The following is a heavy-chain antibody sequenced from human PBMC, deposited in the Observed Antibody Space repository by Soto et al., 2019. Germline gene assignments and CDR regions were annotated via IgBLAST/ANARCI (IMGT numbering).Heavy chain of an antibody. CDR1: GFTFSNYL. V-gene: IGHV3-74*01. J-gene: IGHJ6*02. D-gene: IGHD6-19*01. CDR2: IDSDGSDT. CDR3: ARPLVAPVAGPYYYGMDV. Sequence: GGSLRLSCAASGFTFSNYLMHWVRQGQGKGLVWVSRIDSDGSDTIYADSVKGRFTISRDNLRNTLYLQMNSLTAEDTAVYYCARPLVAPVAGPYYYGMDVWGQGTTVTVSS.